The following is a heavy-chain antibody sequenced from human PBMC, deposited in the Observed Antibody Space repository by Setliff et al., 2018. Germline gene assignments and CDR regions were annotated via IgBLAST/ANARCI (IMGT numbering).Heavy chain of an antibody. CDR2: THRDGITV. CDR3: ARRLPYFGMDV. J-gene: IGHJ6*02. V-gene: IGHV3-48*03. D-gene: IGHD2-15*01. Sequence: GGSLRLSCVVSGFTFSTYEMIWVRQAPGKGLEWVSMTHRDGITVYSDSLKGRFTISRDFATNSLHLQMTSLSAEDTAVYYCARRLPYFGMDVWGQGTTVTVSS. CDR1: GFTFSTYE.